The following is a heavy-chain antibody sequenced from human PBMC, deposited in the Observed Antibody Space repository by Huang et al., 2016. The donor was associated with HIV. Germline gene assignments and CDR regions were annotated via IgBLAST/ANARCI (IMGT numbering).Heavy chain of an antibody. Sequence: QVQLVESGGGLVKPEGSLRRSCAASGFTFSDYYMAWIRQASGKGLEWISYISNTGDTRYYADSVRDRFTISRDNAKKSLSLQINSLRADDTAVYYCARGRYRLHPWGQGALVVVSS. CDR3: ARGRYRLHP. D-gene: IGHD2-15*01. J-gene: IGHJ5*02. CDR1: GFTFSDYY. V-gene: IGHV3-11*01. CDR2: ISNTGDTR.